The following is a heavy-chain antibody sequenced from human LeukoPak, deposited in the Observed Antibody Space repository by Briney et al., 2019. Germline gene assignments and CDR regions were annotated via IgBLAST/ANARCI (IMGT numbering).Heavy chain of an antibody. CDR1: GFTFSSYN. J-gene: IGHJ4*02. V-gene: IGHV3-21*01. CDR3: ARVLETDCRGGSCYSGLDY. D-gene: IGHD2-15*01. CDR2: ISRTGSYI. Sequence: GGSLRLSCAASGFTFSSYNMNWVPQAPGRGLEWVSSISRTGSYIYYADSVKGRFTISRDNAQNSLYLQMNSLRVEDTAVYYCARVLETDCRGGSCYSGLDYWGQGTLVTVSS.